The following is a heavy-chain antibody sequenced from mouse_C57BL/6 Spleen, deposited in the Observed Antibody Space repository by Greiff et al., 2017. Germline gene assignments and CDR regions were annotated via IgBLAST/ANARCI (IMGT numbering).Heavy chain of an antibody. Sequence: VQLKESGAELMKPGASVKLSCKATGYTFTGYWIEWVKQRPGHGLEWIGEILPGSGSTNYNEKFKGKATFTADTSSNTAYMQLSSLTTEDSAIYYCARSIYYYGSSYGAMDYWGQGTSVTVSS. CDR2: ILPGSGST. V-gene: IGHV1-9*01. D-gene: IGHD1-1*01. CDR3: ARSIYYYGSSYGAMDY. CDR1: GYTFTGYW. J-gene: IGHJ4*01.